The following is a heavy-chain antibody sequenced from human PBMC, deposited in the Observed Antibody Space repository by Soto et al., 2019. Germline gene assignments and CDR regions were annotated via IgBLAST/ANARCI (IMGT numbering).Heavy chain of an antibody. J-gene: IGHJ4*02. D-gene: IGHD2-8*02. CDR2: AYYRSKWYI. Sequence: SQNLSLTFAISGDSVSSNSAAWNWVRQSPLRGIEWLGRAYYRSKWYIDYTVSVKSRMTINPDSSKNQVTLLLNSVTPEDTAVYYCAGGYTTGWHDYWGQGTLVTVSS. CDR3: AGGYTTGWHDY. CDR1: GDSVSSNSAA. V-gene: IGHV6-1*01.